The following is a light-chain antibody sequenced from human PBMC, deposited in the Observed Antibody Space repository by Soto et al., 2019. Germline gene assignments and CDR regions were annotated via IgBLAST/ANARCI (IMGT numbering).Light chain of an antibody. CDR2: GAS. J-gene: IGKJ1*01. CDR3: QQYGRP. Sequence: IVLTQSPGTLSLSPGERTTLSCRASQSISRYLAWYQQKPGQGPRLLIYGASSRATGTPDRFSGSGSGTDFTLTISRLEPEDFAVYYCQQYGRPFGQGTKVDIK. CDR1: QSISRY. V-gene: IGKV3-20*01.